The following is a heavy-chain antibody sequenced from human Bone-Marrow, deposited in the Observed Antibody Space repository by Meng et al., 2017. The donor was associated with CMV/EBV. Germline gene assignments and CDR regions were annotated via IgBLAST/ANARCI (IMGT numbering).Heavy chain of an antibody. CDR2: IYHSGST. J-gene: IGHJ4*02. V-gene: IGHV4-38-2*02. CDR3: ARARFDY. Sequence: GSLRLSCTVSGYSISSGYYWGWVRQPPGKGLEWIGSIYHSGSTYYNPSLKSRVTISVDTSKNQFALKLSSVTAPDTAVYYCARARFDYWGQGTLVTVSS. CDR1: GYSISSGYY.